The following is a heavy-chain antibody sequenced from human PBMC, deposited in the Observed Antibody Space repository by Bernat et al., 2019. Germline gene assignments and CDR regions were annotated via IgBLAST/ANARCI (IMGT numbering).Heavy chain of an antibody. CDR1: GFTFSSYA. CDR3: AKVSRPVGATTRGWFDP. Sequence: EVQLVESGGGLVQPGGSLRLSCAASGFTFSSYAMSWVRQAPGQGLEWVSAISGSGGSTYYADAVKGRFTISRENSKNTLYLQMNSLRAEDTAVYYCAKVSRPVGATTRGWFDPWGQGTLVTVSS. J-gene: IGHJ5*02. D-gene: IGHD1-26*01. CDR2: ISGSGGST. V-gene: IGHV3-23*04.